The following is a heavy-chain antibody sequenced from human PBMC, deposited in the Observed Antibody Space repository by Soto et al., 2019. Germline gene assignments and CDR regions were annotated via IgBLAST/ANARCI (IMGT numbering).Heavy chain of an antibody. Sequence: QVQLVQSGAEVKKPGSSVRVSCKASGGTFSKYPISWVRQAPGQGLEWMGGIIPVFGTANYAQKFQGRVTITADESTSTVYMELSSLISEDTAVYYCARVDSSGWYGSQYFQHWGEGTLVTVSS. V-gene: IGHV1-69*12. J-gene: IGHJ1*01. CDR3: ARVDSSGWYGSQYFQH. D-gene: IGHD6-19*01. CDR1: GGTFSKYP. CDR2: IIPVFGTA.